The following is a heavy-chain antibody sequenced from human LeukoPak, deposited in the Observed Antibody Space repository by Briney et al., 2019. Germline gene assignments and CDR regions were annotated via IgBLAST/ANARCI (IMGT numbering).Heavy chain of an antibody. CDR1: GFTFSSYN. J-gene: IGHJ4*02. Sequence: GGSLRLSCAASGFTFSSYNMNWVRQAPGKGLEWVSFISSSSSHIYYADSVKGRFTISRDNAKNSPYLQMNSLRAEDTAVYYCSDVSGSYWGQGTLVTVSS. CDR2: ISSSSSHI. V-gene: IGHV3-21*01. D-gene: IGHD3-10*01. CDR3: SDVSGSY.